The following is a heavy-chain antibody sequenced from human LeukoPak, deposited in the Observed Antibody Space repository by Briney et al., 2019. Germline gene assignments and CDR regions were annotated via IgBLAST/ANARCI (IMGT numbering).Heavy chain of an antibody. V-gene: IGHV3-23*01. D-gene: IGHD5-18*01. J-gene: IGHJ4*02. CDR1: GFTFSSYA. CDR2: ISRSGDST. Sequence: GGSLRLSCAASGFTFSSYAMSWVRQAPGKGLEWVSSISRSGDSTYYADSVKGRFTISRDNSKNTLYLQMNSLRVEDTAVYYCASQRGYTYGYVDNWGQGTLVTVSS. CDR3: ASQRGYTYGYVDN.